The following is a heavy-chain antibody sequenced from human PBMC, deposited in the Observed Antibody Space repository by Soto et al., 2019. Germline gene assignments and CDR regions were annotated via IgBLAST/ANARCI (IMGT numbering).Heavy chain of an antibody. Sequence: QVQLVQSGAEVKKPGASVKVSCKVSGYTFTTYGISWVRQAPGQGLEWMGWISTYNGNTNYAQRLQGRVTMTTDTSTSTAYKDLRSLRSDDTAVYYCARDDYGGIFDYWGQGTPVTVS. D-gene: IGHD4-17*01. J-gene: IGHJ4*02. CDR2: ISTYNGNT. V-gene: IGHV1-18*01. CDR3: ARDDYGGIFDY. CDR1: GYTFTTYG.